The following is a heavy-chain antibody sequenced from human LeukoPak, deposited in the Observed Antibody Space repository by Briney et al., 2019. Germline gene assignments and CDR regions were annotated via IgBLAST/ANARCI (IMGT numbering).Heavy chain of an antibody. D-gene: IGHD1-20*01. J-gene: IGHJ4*02. Sequence: SETLSLTCTVSGGSISSYYWSWIRQPPGKGLEWIGYIYYSGSTNYNPSLKSRVTISVDRSKNQFSLKLSSVTAADTAVYYCARGLTGTKALDYWGQGTLVTVSS. V-gene: IGHV4-59*12. CDR2: IYYSGST. CDR3: ARGLTGTKALDY. CDR1: GGSISSYY.